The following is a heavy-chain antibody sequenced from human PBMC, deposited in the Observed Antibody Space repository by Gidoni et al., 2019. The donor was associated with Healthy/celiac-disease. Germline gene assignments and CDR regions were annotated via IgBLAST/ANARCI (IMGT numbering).Heavy chain of an antibody. J-gene: IGHJ4*02. D-gene: IGHD5-18*01. Sequence: QLQLPESGHGLVQPSATLSLTFTVAGGAIVSVSYYWGWIRPPPGKGLEWIGSIAYSGSTYYNPSIKIRVTISVDTSKIQFSLKLSSVTAADTAVYYCASHVGRGIQLWAYYLDYWGQGTLVTVSS. CDR2: IAYSGST. V-gene: IGHV4-39*01. CDR1: GGAIVSVSYY. CDR3: ASHVGRGIQLWAYYLDY.